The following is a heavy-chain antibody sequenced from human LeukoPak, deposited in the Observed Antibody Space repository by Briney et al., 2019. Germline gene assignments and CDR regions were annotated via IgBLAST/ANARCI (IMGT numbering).Heavy chain of an antibody. CDR1: GFTSNTYT. CDR3: VGGDSREY. Sequence: TGGSLRLSCAASGFTSNTYTMNWVRHAPGKGLEWVPSIRRTSTEKYYADSVRGRFTPSRDNAENSLYVQVTSLRAEDTAVYCCVGGDSREYWGEGTLVTVSP. J-gene: IGHJ4*02. V-gene: IGHV3-21*01. D-gene: IGHD3-22*01. CDR2: IRRTSTEK.